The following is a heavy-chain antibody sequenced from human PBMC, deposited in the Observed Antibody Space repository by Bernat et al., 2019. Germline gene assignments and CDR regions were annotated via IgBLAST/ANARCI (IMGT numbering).Heavy chain of an antibody. CDR2: IWYDGSNK. CDR1: GFTFSSYG. V-gene: IGHV3-33*01. Sequence: QVQLVESGGGVVQPGRSLRLSCAASGFTFSSYGMHWVRQAPGKGLEWVAVIWYDGSNKYYADSVKGRFTISRDNSKNTLYLQMNSLRVEDTAVYYCARDPYDSGGYGAFDMWGQGTMVTVSS. J-gene: IGHJ3*02. D-gene: IGHD3-22*01. CDR3: ARDPYDSGGYGAFDM.